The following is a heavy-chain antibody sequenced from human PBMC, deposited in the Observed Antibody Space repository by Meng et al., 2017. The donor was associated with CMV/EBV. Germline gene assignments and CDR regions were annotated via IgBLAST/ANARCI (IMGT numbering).Heavy chain of an antibody. CDR1: GGSISSSSYY. CDR2: IYYSGST. Sequence: SETLSLTCTVSGGSISSSSYYWGWIRQPPGKGLEWIGSIYYSGSTYYNPSLKSRVTISVDTSKNQFSLKLSSVTAADTAVYYCARQTSSYYDFWSGFNWFDPWGQGTLVTVSS. CDR3: ARQTSSYYDFWSGFNWFDP. V-gene: IGHV4-39*07. J-gene: IGHJ5*02. D-gene: IGHD3-3*01.